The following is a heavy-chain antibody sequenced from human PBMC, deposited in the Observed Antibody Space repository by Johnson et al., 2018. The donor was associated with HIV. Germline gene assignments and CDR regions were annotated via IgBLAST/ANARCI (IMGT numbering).Heavy chain of an antibody. CDR3: ARDGRGLDAFDI. V-gene: IGHV3-11*04. CDR1: GFTVSSNY. J-gene: IGHJ3*02. D-gene: IGHD3/OR15-3a*01. CDR2: ISGSGNAI. Sequence: QVQLVESGGGLVQPGGSLRLSCAASGFTVSSNYMSWIRQAPGKGLEWVSYISGSGNAIYYAASVRGRFTISRDNAKNSLYLQMNSLRAEDTAVYYCARDGRGLDAFDIWGQGTMVTVSS.